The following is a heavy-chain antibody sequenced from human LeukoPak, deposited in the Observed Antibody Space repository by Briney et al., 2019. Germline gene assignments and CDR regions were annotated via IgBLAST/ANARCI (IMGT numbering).Heavy chain of an antibody. CDR1: GFTFSSYE. Sequence: PGGSLRLSCAASGFTFSSYEMNWVRQAPGKGLEWVSYISSSGSTIYYADSVKGRFTISRDNAKKSLYLQMNILRAEDTAVYYCARNGIVGAGYYFDYWGQGTLVTVSS. V-gene: IGHV3-48*03. CDR2: ISSSGSTI. J-gene: IGHJ4*02. CDR3: ARNGIVGAGYYFDY. D-gene: IGHD1-26*01.